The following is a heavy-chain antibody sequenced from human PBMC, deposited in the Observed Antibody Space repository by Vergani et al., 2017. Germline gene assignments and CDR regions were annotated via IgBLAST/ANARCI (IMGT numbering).Heavy chain of an antibody. V-gene: IGHV3-30-3*01. D-gene: IGHD2-2*01. Sequence: QVQLVESGGGVVQPGRSLRLSCAASGFTFSSYAMHWVRQAPGKGLEWVAVISYDGSNKYYADSVKGRFTISRDNSKNTLYLQMNSLRAEDTAVYYSATLPVAIGFDYWGQGTLVTVSS. J-gene: IGHJ4*02. CDR2: ISYDGSNK. CDR3: ATLPVAIGFDY. CDR1: GFTFSSYA.